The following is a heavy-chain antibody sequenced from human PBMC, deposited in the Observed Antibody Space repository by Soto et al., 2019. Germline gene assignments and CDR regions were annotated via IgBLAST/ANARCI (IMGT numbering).Heavy chain of an antibody. D-gene: IGHD3-16*01. V-gene: IGHV1-18*01. J-gene: IGHJ6*02. CDR3: AMVDNYVTPTPQDV. CDR1: GYIFVNYG. CDR2: MSPYTGYT. Sequence: QVQLVQSGAEMKKPGASVRVSCKASGYIFVNYGIAWVRQAPGQGLEWMGWMSPYTGYTHSASKVQGRLTMTTDTSTSTAYMDLGSLTSDDTAVYYCAMVDNYVTPTPQDVWGQGTTVTVSS.